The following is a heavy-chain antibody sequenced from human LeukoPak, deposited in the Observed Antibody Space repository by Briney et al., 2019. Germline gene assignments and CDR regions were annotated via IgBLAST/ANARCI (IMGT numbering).Heavy chain of an antibody. J-gene: IGHJ4*02. V-gene: IGHV3-66*01. D-gene: IGHD1-1*01. Sequence: PGGSLRLSCAASGFTFSGYAMHWVRQAPGKGLEWVSVIYSGGSTYYADSVKGRFTISRDNSKNTLYLQMNSLRAEDTAVYYCARALNWADFDYWGQGTLVTVSS. CDR2: IYSGGST. CDR1: GFTFSGYA. CDR3: ARALNWADFDY.